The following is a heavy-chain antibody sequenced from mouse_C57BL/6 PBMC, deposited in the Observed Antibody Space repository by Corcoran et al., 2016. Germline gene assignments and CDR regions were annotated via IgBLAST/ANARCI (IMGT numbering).Heavy chain of an antibody. CDR3: ARTAYSGAY. Sequence: EVQLQQSGPELVKPGASVKIPCKASGYTFTDYNMDWVKQSHGKSLEWIGDINPNNGGTIYNQKFKGKATLTVDKSSSTAYMELRSLTSEDTAVYYCARTAYSGAYWGQGTLVTVSA. V-gene: IGHV1-18*01. CDR2: INPNNGGT. D-gene: IGHD2-10*01. J-gene: IGHJ3*01. CDR1: GYTFTDYN.